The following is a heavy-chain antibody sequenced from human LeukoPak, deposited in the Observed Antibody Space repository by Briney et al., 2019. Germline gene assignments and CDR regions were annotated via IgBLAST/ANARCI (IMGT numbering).Heavy chain of an antibody. CDR1: GGSISSSSYC. D-gene: IGHD3-9*01. J-gene: IGHJ4*02. CDR3: ARQVLVTNYFDY. CDR2: IYYSGST. Sequence: PSETLSLTCTVSGGSISSSSYCWGWLRQPPGKGLEWIGSIYYSGSTYYNPSLKSRVTISVDTSKNQFSLKLSSVTAADTAVYYCARQVLVTNYFDYWGQGTLVTVSS. V-gene: IGHV4-39*01.